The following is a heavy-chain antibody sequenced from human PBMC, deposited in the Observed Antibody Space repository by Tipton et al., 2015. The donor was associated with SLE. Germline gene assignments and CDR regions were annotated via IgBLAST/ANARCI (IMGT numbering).Heavy chain of an antibody. Sequence: TLSLTCAVSGGSISSGDYYWSWIRQPPGKGLEWIGYIYYSGSTYYNPSLKSRVTISVDTSKNQFSLKLSSVTAADTAVYYCARARGGRDIVVVPARHFDYWCQGTLVTVSS. CDR2: IYYSGST. CDR1: GGSISSGDYY. CDR3: ARARGGRDIVVVPARHFDY. D-gene: IGHD2-2*01. V-gene: IGHV4-30-4*01. J-gene: IGHJ4*02.